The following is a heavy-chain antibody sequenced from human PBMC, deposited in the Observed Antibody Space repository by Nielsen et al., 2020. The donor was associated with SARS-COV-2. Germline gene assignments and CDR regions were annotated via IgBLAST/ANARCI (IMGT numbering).Heavy chain of an antibody. CDR1: GYNFVSYW. Sequence: GESLKISCKASGYNFVSYWIGWVRQQPGKGLEWMGITYPADSVTIYSPSFQGRVTISVDQSISTAYLQWSSLEASDTAIYYCARRYYFDTLLDPWGQGALVTVSS. V-gene: IGHV5-51*01. J-gene: IGHJ5*02. CDR2: TYPADSVT. CDR3: ARRYYFDTLLDP. D-gene: IGHD3-9*01.